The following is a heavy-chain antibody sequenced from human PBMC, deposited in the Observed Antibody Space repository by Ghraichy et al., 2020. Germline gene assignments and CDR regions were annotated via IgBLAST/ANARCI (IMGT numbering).Heavy chain of an antibody. V-gene: IGHV3-48*04. CDR2: IGSGGSSS. J-gene: IGHJ4*02. CDR1: GFTFSSYS. CDR3: VRDGCSGRTCTFYN. D-gene: IGHD2-15*01. Sequence: GESLRLSCAASGFTFSSYSMNWVRQAPGKGLEWVSYIGSGGSSSYYADSVKGRFTISRDNAKNSVYLDMKSLRAEDTALYYCVRDGCSGRTCTFYNWGQGALVTVSS.